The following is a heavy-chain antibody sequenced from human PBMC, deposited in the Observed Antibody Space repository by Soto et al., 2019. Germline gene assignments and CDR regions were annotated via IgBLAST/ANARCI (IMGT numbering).Heavy chain of an antibody. V-gene: IGHV4-34*01. CDR3: ARHGGGYCSGGSCYWFDY. CDR2: INHSGST. Sequence: SETLSLTCAVYGGSFSGYYWSWIRQPPGKGLEWIGEINHSGSTNYNPSLKSRVTISVDTSKNQFSLKLSSVTAADTAVYYCARHGGGYCSGGSCYWFDYWGQGTLVTVSS. CDR1: GGSFSGYY. J-gene: IGHJ4*02. D-gene: IGHD2-15*01.